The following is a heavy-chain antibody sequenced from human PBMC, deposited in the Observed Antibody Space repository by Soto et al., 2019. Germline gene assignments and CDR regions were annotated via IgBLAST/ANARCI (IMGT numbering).Heavy chain of an antibody. D-gene: IGHD3-10*01. CDR1: GYSISSGYY. J-gene: IGHJ1*01. V-gene: IGHV4-38-2*02. Sequence: SETLSLTCAVSGYSISSGYYWGWIRQPPGKGLEWIGNIYHSGNTYYNPSLKSRVTMSVDTSKNQFSLKVTSVTAADTAVYYCARDPRGYYGSGSTHWGQGTLVTVSS. CDR2: IYHSGNT. CDR3: ARDPRGYYGSGSTH.